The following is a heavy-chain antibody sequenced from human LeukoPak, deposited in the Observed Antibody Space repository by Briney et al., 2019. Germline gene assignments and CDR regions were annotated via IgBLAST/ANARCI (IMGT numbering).Heavy chain of an antibody. CDR2: IWYDGSNK. CDR3: AKDLYYDSSGPFDY. Sequence: GGSLRLSCAASGFTFSSYGMHWVRQAPGKGLEWVAVIWYDGSNKYYADSVKGRFTISRDNPKNTLYLQMNSLRAEDTAVYYCAKDLYYDSSGPFDYWGQGTLVTVSS. J-gene: IGHJ4*02. CDR1: GFTFSSYG. D-gene: IGHD3-22*01. V-gene: IGHV3-33*06.